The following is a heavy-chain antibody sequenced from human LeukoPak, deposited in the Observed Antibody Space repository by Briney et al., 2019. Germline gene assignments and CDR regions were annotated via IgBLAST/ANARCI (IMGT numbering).Heavy chain of an antibody. Sequence: ASVKVSCKVSGYTLTELSMHWVRQAPGKGLEWMGGFDPEDGETIYAQKFQGRVTMTEDTSTDTAYMELSSLRSEDTAVYYCATGPTTVVTYYYYGMGVWGQGTTVTVSS. CDR3: ATGPTTVVTYYYYGMGV. D-gene: IGHD4-23*01. CDR1: GYTLTELS. CDR2: FDPEDGET. V-gene: IGHV1-24*01. J-gene: IGHJ6*02.